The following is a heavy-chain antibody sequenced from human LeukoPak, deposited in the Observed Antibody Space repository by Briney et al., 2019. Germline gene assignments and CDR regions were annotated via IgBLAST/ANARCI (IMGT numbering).Heavy chain of an antibody. V-gene: IGHV4-59*12. D-gene: IGHD3-22*01. CDR2: IYYSGST. J-gene: IGHJ4*02. CDR3: ARLASGYYKDI. Sequence: PSETLSLTCTVSGGSISSYYWSWIRQPPGKGLEWIGYIYYSGSTNYNPSLKSRVTISVDTSKNQFSLKLSSVTAADTAVYYCARLASGYYKDIWGQGTLVTVSS. CDR1: GGSISSYY.